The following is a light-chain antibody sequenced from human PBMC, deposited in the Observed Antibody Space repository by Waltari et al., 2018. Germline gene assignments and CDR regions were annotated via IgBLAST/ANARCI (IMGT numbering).Light chain of an antibody. CDR2: WAS. CDR1: QRVLYSSNNKTY. CDR3: QQYNSIPYT. V-gene: IGKV4-1*01. J-gene: IGKJ2*01. Sequence: DIVVPQSPDSLAVSLGESANIHCKPSQRVLYSSNNKTYLAWYQQKPRQPPKHRIYWASTRESGVPDRFSGSESGTDFTLTISSLQAEDVAVYYCQQYNSIPYTFGQGTKLEI.